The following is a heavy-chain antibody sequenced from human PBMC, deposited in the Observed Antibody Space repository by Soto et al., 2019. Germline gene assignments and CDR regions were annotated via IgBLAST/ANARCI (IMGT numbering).Heavy chain of an antibody. CDR2: ISGSGGST. D-gene: IGHD4-17*01. CDR1: GFTFSSYA. Sequence: GGSLRLSCAASGFTFSSYAMSWVRQAPGKGLEWVSAISGSGGSTYYADSVKGRFTISRDNSKHTLYLQMNSLRAEDTAVYYCANNSYYGDYSIDYWGQGTLVNVSS. CDR3: ANNSYYGDYSIDY. V-gene: IGHV3-23*01. J-gene: IGHJ4*02.